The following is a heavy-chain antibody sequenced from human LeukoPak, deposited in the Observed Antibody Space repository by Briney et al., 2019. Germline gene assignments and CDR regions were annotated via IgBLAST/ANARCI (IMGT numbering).Heavy chain of an antibody. CDR1: GGSISSYY. CDR2: IYYSGST. J-gene: IGHJ3*02. CDR3: ARGSWKVKAGPQYSSPSYDAFDI. V-gene: IGHV4-59*08. D-gene: IGHD6-6*01. Sequence: SEALSLTCTVSGGSISSYYWSWIRQPPGKGLEWIGYIYYSGSTNYNPSLKSRVTISVDTSKNQFSLKLSSVTAADTAVYYCARGSWKVKAGPQYSSPSYDAFDIWGQGTMVTVSS.